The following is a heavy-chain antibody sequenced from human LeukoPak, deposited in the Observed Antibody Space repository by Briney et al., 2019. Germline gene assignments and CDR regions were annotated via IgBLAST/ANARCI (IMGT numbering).Heavy chain of an antibody. J-gene: IGHJ4*02. CDR1: GFIVTNAW. CDR3: AKDQNMVATAPFDC. V-gene: IGHV3-23*01. Sequence: PGGSLRLSCAASGFIVTNAWMSWVRQAPGKGLEWVSAISGNAGSTYYADSVKGRFTISRDNSKNTLYLQMNSLRAEDTAIYYCAKDQNMVATAPFDCWGQGTLVTVSS. CDR2: ISGNAGST. D-gene: IGHD5-12*01.